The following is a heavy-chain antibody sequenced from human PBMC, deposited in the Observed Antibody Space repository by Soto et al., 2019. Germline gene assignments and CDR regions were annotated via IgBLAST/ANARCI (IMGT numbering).Heavy chain of an antibody. CDR2: TSYDGSKK. CDR1: GYIFSNYG. V-gene: IGHV3-30*18. J-gene: IGHJ6*02. Sequence: QVQLVESGGGVVQPGRSLRLSCAASGYIFSNYGMHWVRQAPGKGLEGVAVTSYDGSKKYYADSVKGRFTISKDNAKTTVYLQMNSLRIEDTAVYYCAKWGLSGHGMDVWGQGTTVTVS. D-gene: IGHD7-27*01. CDR3: AKWGLSGHGMDV.